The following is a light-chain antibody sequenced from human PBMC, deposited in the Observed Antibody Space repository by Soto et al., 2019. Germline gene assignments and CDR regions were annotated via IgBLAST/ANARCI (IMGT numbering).Light chain of an antibody. CDR3: QQYNDWLGT. Sequence: ETMLTQSPATLSASPGERVTLSCRATHSVTYNLAWYQQKPGQAPRLLIYGASNRATVIPARFSGRGSGTEFTLTFTSLESEDFAVYYCQQYNDWLGTFGQGTKVEIK. J-gene: IGKJ1*01. V-gene: IGKV3-15*01. CDR2: GAS. CDR1: HSVTYN.